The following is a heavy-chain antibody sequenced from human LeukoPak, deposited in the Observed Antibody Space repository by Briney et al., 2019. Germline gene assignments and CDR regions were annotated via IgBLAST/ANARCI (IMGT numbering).Heavy chain of an antibody. V-gene: IGHV1-69*13. J-gene: IGHJ6*02. CDR1: GGTFSSYA. CDR3: ARDFVAAGRYYYYGMDV. CDR2: IIPIFGTA. Sequence: GASAKVSCKASGGTFSSYAISWVRQAPGQGLEWMGGIIPIFGTANYAQKFQGRVTITADESTSTAYMELRSLRSDDTAVYYCARDFVAAGRYYYYGMDVWGQGTTVTVSS. D-gene: IGHD6-13*01.